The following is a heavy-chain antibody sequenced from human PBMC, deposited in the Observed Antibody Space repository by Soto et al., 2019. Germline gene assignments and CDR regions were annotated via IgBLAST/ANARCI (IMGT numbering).Heavy chain of an antibody. J-gene: IGHJ4*02. V-gene: IGHV3-30-3*01. CDR2: ISYDGSNK. CDR1: GFTFSSYA. Sequence: QVQLVESGGGVVQPGGSLRLSCAASGFTFSSYAMHWVRQAPGKGLEWVAVISYDGSNKYYADSVKGRFTISRDNSKNTLYLQMNSLRAEDTAVYYCARVGPYYDFWSGYDYWGQGTLVTVSS. CDR3: ARVGPYYDFWSGYDY. D-gene: IGHD3-3*01.